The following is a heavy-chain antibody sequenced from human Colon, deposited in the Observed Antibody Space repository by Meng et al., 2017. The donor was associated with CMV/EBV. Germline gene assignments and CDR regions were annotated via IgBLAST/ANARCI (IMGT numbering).Heavy chain of an antibody. CDR3: ATFGGDFDY. D-gene: IGHD3-3*01. J-gene: IGHJ4*02. Sequence: QVQIVQFGAMVKDAGASVKVSFKPSGTIFNGYFMHWVRQAPGQGLEWMGWINPVTGDTSYAQKFQVRVTMTRDTSISTAYMELSSLRSDDTAVYYCATFGGDFDYWGQGTLVTVSS. CDR1: GTIFNGYF. CDR2: INPVTGDT. V-gene: IGHV1-2*02.